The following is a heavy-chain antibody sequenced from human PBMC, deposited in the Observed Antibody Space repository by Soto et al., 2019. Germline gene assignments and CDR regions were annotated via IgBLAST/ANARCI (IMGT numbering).Heavy chain of an antibody. Sequence: QGQLLQSGAELKKPGASVKVSCKASGYIFTGYYMHWVRQAPGQGLEWMGCINPNSGDTNYTQKFQGWVNIPRDTSISPAYMELSRLRSDDTAVYYCATSRISIAVAGETEYYFDYWGPGTPGPVSS. CDR2: INPNSGDT. CDR3: ATSRISIAVAGETEYYFDY. V-gene: IGHV1-2*04. J-gene: IGHJ4*02. CDR1: GYIFTGYY. D-gene: IGHD6-19*01.